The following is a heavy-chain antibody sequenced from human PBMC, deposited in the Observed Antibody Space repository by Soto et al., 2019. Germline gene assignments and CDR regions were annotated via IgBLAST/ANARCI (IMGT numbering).Heavy chain of an antibody. CDR2: ISYDGSNK. V-gene: IGHV3-30-3*01. Sequence: GGSLRLSCAASGFTFSSYAMHWVRQAPGKGLEWVAVISYDGSNKYYADSVKGRFTISRDNSKNTLYLQMNSLRAEDTAVCYCARGGSGWYRYYYGMDVWGQGTTVTVSS. CDR3: ARGGSGWYRYYYGMDV. CDR1: GFTFSSYA. D-gene: IGHD6-19*01. J-gene: IGHJ6*02.